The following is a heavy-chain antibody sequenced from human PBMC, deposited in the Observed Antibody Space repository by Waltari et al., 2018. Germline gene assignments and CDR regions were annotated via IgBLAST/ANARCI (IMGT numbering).Heavy chain of an antibody. V-gene: IGHV1-69*06. J-gene: IGHJ6*02. D-gene: IGHD3-22*01. Sequence: QVQVVQSGAEVKKPGSSVRVSCKASGGTFSSYGISWVRQAPGQGLEWMGGSIPTLGTTNYPQEFQGRGTITADKSTSTAYMELSSLRSADTAVYYCTGGYYESSGFSFSYTYNMDVWGQGTTVTVSS. CDR2: SIPTLGTT. CDR3: TGGYYESSGFSFSYTYNMDV. CDR1: GGTFSSYG.